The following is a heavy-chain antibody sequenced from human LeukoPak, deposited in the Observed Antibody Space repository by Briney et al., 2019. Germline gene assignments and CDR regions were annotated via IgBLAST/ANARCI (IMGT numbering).Heavy chain of an antibody. Sequence: SETLSLTCTVSGGSISGYYWTWIRQPPGKGLEWIGYIYNNGHTNYNTSLESRVTMSLDTSKNQFSLKLSSVTAADTAVYYCARVGYSNSYDYWGQGTLVTVSS. V-gene: IGHV4-59*01. CDR2: IYNNGHT. CDR3: ARVGYSNSYDY. D-gene: IGHD1-26*01. CDR1: GGSISGYY. J-gene: IGHJ4*02.